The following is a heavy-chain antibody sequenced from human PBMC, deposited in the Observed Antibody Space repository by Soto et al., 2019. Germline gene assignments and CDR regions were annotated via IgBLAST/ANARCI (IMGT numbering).Heavy chain of an antibody. CDR2: IYYSGST. CDR3: ASTSYYDFWSGYYKRDNWFDP. Sequence: SETLSLTCTVSGGSVSSGSYYWSWIRQPPGKGLEWIGYIYYSGSTNYNPSLKSRVTISVDTSKNQFSLKLSSVTAADTAVYYCASTSYYDFWSGYYKRDNWFDPWGQGTLVTVSS. D-gene: IGHD3-3*01. CDR1: GGSVSSGSYY. J-gene: IGHJ5*02. V-gene: IGHV4-61*01.